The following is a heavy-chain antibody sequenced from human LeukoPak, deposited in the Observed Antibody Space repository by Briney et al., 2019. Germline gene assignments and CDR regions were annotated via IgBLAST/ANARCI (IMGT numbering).Heavy chain of an antibody. CDR1: GGTFSSYA. D-gene: IGHD3-22*01. V-gene: IGHV1-69*13. CDR2: IIPIFGTA. J-gene: IGHJ4*02. Sequence: GASVNVSCKASGGTFSSYAISWVRQAPGQGLEWMGGIIPIFGTANYAQKFQGRVTITADESTSTAYMELSSLRSEDTAVYYCARNYYDSSGYPLDYWGQGTLVTVSS. CDR3: ARNYYDSSGYPLDY.